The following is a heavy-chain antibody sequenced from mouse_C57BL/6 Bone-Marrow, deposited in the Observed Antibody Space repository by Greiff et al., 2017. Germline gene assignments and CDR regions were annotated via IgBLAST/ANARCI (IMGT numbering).Heavy chain of an antibody. CDR1: GFSLTSYG. V-gene: IGHV2-2*01. D-gene: IGHD1-1*01. Sequence: QVQLKESGPGLVQPSQSLSITCTVSGFSLTSYGVHWVRQSPGKGLEWLGVIWSGGSTDYNAAFISRLSISKDNSKSQVFFKMNSLQAYDTAIYYCARAVGDYAMDYWGQGTSVTVSS. J-gene: IGHJ4*01. CDR2: IWSGGST. CDR3: ARAVGDYAMDY.